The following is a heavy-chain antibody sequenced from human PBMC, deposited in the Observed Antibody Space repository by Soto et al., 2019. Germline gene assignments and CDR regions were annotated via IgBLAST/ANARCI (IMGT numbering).Heavy chain of an antibody. D-gene: IGHD5-18*01. Sequence: QVQLQESGPGLVKPSETLSLTCTVSGGSITGYYCTWIRQPPGKGLEWIGYVFYKGNTNYNPSLKSRVTISVDTSANQFSLRLSSVTAADTAVYYCARSGDSFGFTYYWGQGTLVTVSS. V-gene: IGHV4-59*01. CDR3: ARSGDSFGFTYY. CDR1: GGSITGYY. CDR2: VFYKGNT. J-gene: IGHJ4*02.